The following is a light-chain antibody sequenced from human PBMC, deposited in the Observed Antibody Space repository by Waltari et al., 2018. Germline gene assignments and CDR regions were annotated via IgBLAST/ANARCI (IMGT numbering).Light chain of an antibody. J-gene: IGKJ1*01. CDR1: QGISSY. Sequence: DIQMSQSPSSLSASVGDRVTITCRASQGISSYLNWYQQKPGKAPKLLIYKASSLQSGVPSRFSGSGSGTDFTLTISSLQPEDFATYYCQQYNSAPPWTFGQGTKVEIK. V-gene: IGKV1-39*01. CDR3: QQYNSAPPWT. CDR2: KAS.